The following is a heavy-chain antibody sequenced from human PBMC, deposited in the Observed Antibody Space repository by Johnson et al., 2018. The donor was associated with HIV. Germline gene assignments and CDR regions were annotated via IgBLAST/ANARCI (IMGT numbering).Heavy chain of an antibody. CDR3: ARVITEGGTRWAFDI. CDR2: IRYDGSNK. Sequence: QVQLVESGGGVVQPGGSLRLSCAASGFTFSSYGMHWVRQAQGKGLEWVAFIRYDGSNKYYADSVKGRFTISRHNSKNTLYLKMKSLRDEDTAVYYCARVITEGGTRWAFDIWGQGTIVTVSS. J-gene: IGHJ3*02. CDR1: GFTFSSYG. D-gene: IGHD6-13*01. V-gene: IGHV3-30*02.